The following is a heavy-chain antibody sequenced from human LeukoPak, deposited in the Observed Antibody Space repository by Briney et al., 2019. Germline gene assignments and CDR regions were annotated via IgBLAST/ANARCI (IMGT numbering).Heavy chain of an antibody. CDR2: IYGGGDT. D-gene: IGHD6-19*01. Sequence: GGSLRLSCAASGFTVPDNYMNWVRQSSGKGLEWVSVIYGGGDTNYADSVKGRFTISRDNSKNTLYLQMNSLRAEDTAVYYCAKDSTQWLVHGIDAFDIWGQGTMVTVSS. CDR3: AKDSTQWLVHGIDAFDI. CDR1: GFTVPDNY. V-gene: IGHV3-53*05. J-gene: IGHJ3*02.